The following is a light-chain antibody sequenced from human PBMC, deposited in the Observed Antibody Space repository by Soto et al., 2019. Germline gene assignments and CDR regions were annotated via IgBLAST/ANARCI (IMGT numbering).Light chain of an antibody. V-gene: IGKV1-5*03. Sequence: DVQMTQSPSCLSASVGDRFTITCRASQTISSWLAWYQKKQGKAPKLLIYKASTLKSGVPSRLRGSGYGTELTLTISSMQNDDFETYYCQHYNSYSEAFGHGTKVDIK. CDR3: QHYNSYSEA. J-gene: IGKJ1*01. CDR1: QTISSW. CDR2: KAS.